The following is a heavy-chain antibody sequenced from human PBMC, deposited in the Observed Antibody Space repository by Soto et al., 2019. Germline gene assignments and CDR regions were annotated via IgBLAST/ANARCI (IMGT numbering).Heavy chain of an antibody. Sequence: EMQLLESGGGMVQPGGSLRLSCVVSGFSFSTYGVTWVRQAPGKGLEWVCGVSGGSGVTHYTDSVKGRFTISGDDSKNTVYLQMHSLRGEDTAVYYCTRWNGYGDLWGQGTLVTVSS. CDR2: VSGGSGVT. D-gene: IGHD1-1*01. CDR3: TRWNGYGDL. V-gene: IGHV3-23*01. J-gene: IGHJ5*02. CDR1: GFSFSTYG.